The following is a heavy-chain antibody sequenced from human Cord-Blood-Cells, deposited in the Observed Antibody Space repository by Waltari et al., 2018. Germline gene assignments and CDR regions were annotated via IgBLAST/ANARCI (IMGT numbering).Heavy chain of an antibody. D-gene: IGHD5-18*01. CDR3: ARRTAARSGAFDI. Sequence: QLQLQESGPGLVKPSETLSLTCTVSGGSISSSSYYRRWNRQPPGKGLEWIGSIYYSGSTYYNPSLKSRVTISVDTSKNQFSLKLSSVTAADTAVYYCARRTAARSGAFDIWGQGTMVTVSS. CDR2: IYYSGST. CDR1: GGSISSSSYY. V-gene: IGHV4-39*07. J-gene: IGHJ3*02.